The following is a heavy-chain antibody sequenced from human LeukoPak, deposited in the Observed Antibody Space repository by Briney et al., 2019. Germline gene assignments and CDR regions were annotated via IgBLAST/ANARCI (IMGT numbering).Heavy chain of an antibody. CDR2: IYYSEST. CDR1: GGSISSYY. Sequence: SETLSLTCTVSGGSISSYYWSWIRQPPGKGLEWIGYIYYSESTNYNPSLKSRVTISVDTSKNQISLKLTSVTAADTAVYYCARDDYYDSSDTTTGAFDIWGQGTMVTVSS. CDR3: ARDDYYDSSDTTTGAFDI. J-gene: IGHJ3*02. V-gene: IGHV4-59*01. D-gene: IGHD3-22*01.